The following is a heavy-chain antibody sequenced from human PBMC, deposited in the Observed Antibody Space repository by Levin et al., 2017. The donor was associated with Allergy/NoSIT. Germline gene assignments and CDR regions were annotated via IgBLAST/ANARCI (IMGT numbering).Heavy chain of an antibody. V-gene: IGHV4-34*01. Sequence: GSLRLSCAVYGGSFSGYYWSWIRQPPGKGLEWIGEINHSGSTNYNPSRKSRVTISVDTCRNQFSLKLSSVTAADTAVYYCARGQPQLVQFGWFDPWGQGTLVTVSS. CDR1: GGSFSGYY. J-gene: IGHJ5*02. CDR2: INHSGST. CDR3: ARGQPQLVQFGWFDP. D-gene: IGHD6-13*01.